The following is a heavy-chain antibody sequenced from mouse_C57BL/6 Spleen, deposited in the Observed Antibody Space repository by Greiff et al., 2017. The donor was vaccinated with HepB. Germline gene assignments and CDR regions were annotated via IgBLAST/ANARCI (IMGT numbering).Heavy chain of an antibody. J-gene: IGHJ4*01. CDR3: ARSERAMDY. V-gene: IGHV1-69*01. CDR1: GYTFTSYW. CDR2: IDPSDSYT. Sequence: QVQLQQPGAELVMPGASVKLSCKASGYTFTSYWMHWVKQRPGQGLEWIGEIDPSDSYTNYNQKFKGKSTLTVDKYSSTAYMQLSSLTSEDSAVYYCARSERAMDYWGQGTSVTVSS.